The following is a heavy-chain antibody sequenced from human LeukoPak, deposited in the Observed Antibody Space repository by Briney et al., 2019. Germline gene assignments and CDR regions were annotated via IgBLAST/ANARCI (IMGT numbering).Heavy chain of an antibody. CDR1: GFTFSNYA. CDR2: ISYDGSNK. CDR3: ARGRGYCSGTSCFVPDY. V-gene: IGHV3-30-3*01. Sequence: GGSLRLSCAASGFTFSNYATHWVRQAPGKGLEWVAVISYDGSNKYYADSVKGRFTISRDTSKNTLYLQLISLRAEDTAMYYCARGRGYCSGTSCFVPDYWGQGTLVTVSS. J-gene: IGHJ4*02. D-gene: IGHD2-2*01.